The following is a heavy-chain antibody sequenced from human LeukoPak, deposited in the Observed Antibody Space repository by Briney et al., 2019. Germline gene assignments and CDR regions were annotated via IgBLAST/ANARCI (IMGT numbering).Heavy chain of an antibody. CDR1: GFTFSNAW. J-gene: IGHJ4*02. Sequence: PGGSLRLSCAASGFTFSNAWMNWVRQAPGKGLEWVGRIKSKTDGGTTDYAAPVKGRFTISRDDSKNTLYLQMNSLKTEDTAVYHCITDSISITLFRGLFDYWGQGTLVTVSS. D-gene: IGHD3-10*01. CDR3: ITDSISITLFRGLFDY. CDR2: IKSKTDGGTT. V-gene: IGHV3-15*01.